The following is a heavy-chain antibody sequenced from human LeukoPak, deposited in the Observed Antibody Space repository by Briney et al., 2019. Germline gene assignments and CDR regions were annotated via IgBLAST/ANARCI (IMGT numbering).Heavy chain of an antibody. J-gene: IGHJ4*02. CDR1: GFTFSSYS. V-gene: IGHV3-21*01. CDR2: ISSSSSYI. CDR3: ARDGIQLWWDY. Sequence: GGSLRLSCAASGFTFSSYSTNWVRQAPGKGLEWVSSISSSSSYIYYADSVKGRFTISRDNAKNSLYLQMNSLRAEDTAVYYCARDGIQLWWDYWGQGTLVTVSS. D-gene: IGHD5-18*01.